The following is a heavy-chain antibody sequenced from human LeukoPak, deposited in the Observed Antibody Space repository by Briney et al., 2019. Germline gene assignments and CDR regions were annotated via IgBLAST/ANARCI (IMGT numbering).Heavy chain of an antibody. V-gene: IGHV4-59*08. CDR2: IYYSGST. D-gene: IGHD1-14*01. Sequence: SETLSLTCTVSGGSISSYYWSWIRQPPGKGLEWIGYIYYSGSTNYNPSLKSRVTISVDTSKNQFSLKLSSVTAADTAVYYCARADPKSRTAFDIWGQGTMVTVSS. CDR1: GGSISSYY. J-gene: IGHJ3*02. CDR3: ARADPKSRTAFDI.